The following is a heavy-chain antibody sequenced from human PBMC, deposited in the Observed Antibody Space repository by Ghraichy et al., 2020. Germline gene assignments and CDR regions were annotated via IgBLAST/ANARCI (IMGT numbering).Heavy chain of an antibody. CDR2: ISSYTGNT. V-gene: IGHV1-18*01. J-gene: IGHJ4*02. CDR3: ATESFP. CDR1: GYSVSNYD. D-gene: IGHD3-3*02. Sequence: ASVKVSCRTAGYSVSNYDISWVRQSPVHGLEWMGWISSYTGNTEFSQRFQGRLILTTDTSSNTAYMELMNLRSDDTAVYYCATESFPWGQGTLVTVSS.